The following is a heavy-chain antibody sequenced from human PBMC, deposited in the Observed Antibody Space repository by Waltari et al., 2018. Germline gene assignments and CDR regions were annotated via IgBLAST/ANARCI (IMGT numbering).Heavy chain of an antibody. CDR3: ARHWKRSGYRFDP. Sequence: QLRLQESGPGLVKPSETLSLTCTVSGGSISSGGYYWGWIRQSPGKGLEWIGSIYYSESTYYNPTLESRVTISGDTSKNEFSLKLSSVTAADTAVYYCARHWKRSGYRFDPWGQGTLVTVSS. CDR1: GGSISSGGYY. CDR2: IYYSEST. D-gene: IGHD5-12*01. V-gene: IGHV4-39*01. J-gene: IGHJ5*02.